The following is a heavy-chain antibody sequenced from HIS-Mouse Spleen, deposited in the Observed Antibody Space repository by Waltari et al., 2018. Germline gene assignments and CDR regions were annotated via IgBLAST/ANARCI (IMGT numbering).Heavy chain of an antibody. D-gene: IGHD6-13*01. Sequence: QLQLQESGPGLVKPSETLSLTCTVPGGPISSSSYYWGWLRQPPGKGLEWIGSIYYSGSTYYNPSLKSRVTISVDTSKNQFSLKLSSVTAADTAMYYCAREIPYSSSWYDWYFDLWGRGTLVTVSS. CDR1: GGPISSSSYY. J-gene: IGHJ2*01. CDR3: AREIPYSSSWYDWYFDL. CDR2: IYYSGST. V-gene: IGHV4-39*07.